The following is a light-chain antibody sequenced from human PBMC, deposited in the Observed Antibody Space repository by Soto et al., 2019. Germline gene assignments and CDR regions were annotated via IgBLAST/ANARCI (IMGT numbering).Light chain of an antibody. Sequence: QSVLTQPASVSGSPGQSSTISCTGTSSDVGSYNLVPWYQQHPGKAPKLMIYEVSKRPSGVSNRFSGSKSGNTASLTISGLQAEDEADYYCCSYAGSSTSPYVFGTGTKVTVL. CDR2: EVS. J-gene: IGLJ1*01. CDR3: CSYAGSSTSPYV. V-gene: IGLV2-23*02. CDR1: SSDVGSYNL.